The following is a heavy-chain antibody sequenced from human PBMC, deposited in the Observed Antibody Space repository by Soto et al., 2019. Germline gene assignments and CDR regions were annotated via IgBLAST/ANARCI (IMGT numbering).Heavy chain of an antibody. D-gene: IGHD3-22*01. Sequence: SLRLSCAAYGFTFSSYGMHWVLQAPGKGLEWVAVIWYDGSNKYYADSVKGRFTISRDNSKNTLYLQMNSLRAEDTAVYYCARDLYYDSSGPLDYWGQGTLVTVSS. J-gene: IGHJ4*02. V-gene: IGHV3-33*01. CDR3: ARDLYYDSSGPLDY. CDR2: IWYDGSNK. CDR1: GFTFSSYG.